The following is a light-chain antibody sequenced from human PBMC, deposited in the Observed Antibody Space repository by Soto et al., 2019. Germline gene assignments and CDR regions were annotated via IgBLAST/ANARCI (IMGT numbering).Light chain of an antibody. J-gene: IGLJ1*01. V-gene: IGLV2-14*03. CDR3: GSYTSSNTYV. Sequence: QSALTQPASVSGSPGQSITISCTGTSSDVGDYNYVSWYQQHPGKAPKLMIYDVSNRPSGVSNRFSGSKSGNTASLTISGPQAEDGADYYCGSYTSSNTYVFGTGTKLTVL. CDR2: DVS. CDR1: SSDVGDYNY.